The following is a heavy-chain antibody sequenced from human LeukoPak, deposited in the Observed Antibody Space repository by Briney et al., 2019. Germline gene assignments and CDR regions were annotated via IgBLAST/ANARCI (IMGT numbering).Heavy chain of an antibody. V-gene: IGHV1-69*04. J-gene: IGHJ5*02. D-gene: IGHD1-14*01. CDR1: GGTFSSYA. Sequence: GASVKVSCKASGGTFSSYAISWVRQAPGQGLEWMGRIIPILGIANYAQKFQGRVTITADKSTSTAYMELRSLRPDDTAVYYCARTKAPPDPWAWFDPWGQGTLVTV. CDR3: ARTKAPPDPWAWFDP. CDR2: IIPILGIA.